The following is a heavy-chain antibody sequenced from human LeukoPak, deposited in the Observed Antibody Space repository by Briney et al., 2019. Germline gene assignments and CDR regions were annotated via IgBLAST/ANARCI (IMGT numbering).Heavy chain of an antibody. D-gene: IGHD2-21*02. CDR1: GFTFSSYE. V-gene: IGHV3-48*03. J-gene: IGHJ4*02. Sequence: GGSLRLSCTASGFTFSSYEMNWVRQAPGKGLEWVSYISSSGSTIYYADSVKGRFTISRDNSKNTLYVQMKSLRAEDTAIYYCAKDFVVVPGNVNYFNSWGQGTLVTVSS. CDR3: AKDFVVVPGNVNYFNS. CDR2: ISSSGSTI.